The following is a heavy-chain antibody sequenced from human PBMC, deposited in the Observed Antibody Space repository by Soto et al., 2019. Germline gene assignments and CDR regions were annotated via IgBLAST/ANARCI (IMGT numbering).Heavy chain of an antibody. CDR3: ARVEEMATIMDWFDP. J-gene: IGHJ5*02. CDR1: GGTFSSYT. D-gene: IGHD5-12*01. Sequence: GASVKVSCKASGGTFSSYTISWVRQAPGQGLEWMGRIIPILGIANYAQKFQGRVTITADKSTCTAYMELSSLRSEDTAVYYCARVEEMATIMDWFDPWGQGTLVTVSS. CDR2: IIPILGIA. V-gene: IGHV1-69*02.